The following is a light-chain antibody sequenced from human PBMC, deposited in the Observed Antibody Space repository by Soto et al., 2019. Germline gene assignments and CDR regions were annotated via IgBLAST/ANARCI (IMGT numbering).Light chain of an antibody. V-gene: IGKV4-1*01. Sequence: DIVMTQSPDSLAVSLGERATINCKSSQSVLSTSKNKNFLAWYQQKPGQPPRLLIYWASTRESGVPDRFSGGGSGTDFTLPISSLQAEDGAVYYCQQYYTSWWTFGQGTKVEIK. CDR1: QSVLSTSKNKNF. CDR2: WAS. CDR3: QQYYTSWWT. J-gene: IGKJ1*01.